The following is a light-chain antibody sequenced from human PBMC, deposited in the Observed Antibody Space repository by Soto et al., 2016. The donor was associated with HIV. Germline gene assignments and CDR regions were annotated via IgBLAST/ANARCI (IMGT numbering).Light chain of an antibody. V-gene: IGLV3-27*01. CDR1: VLAKKY. CDR3: YSAADNNWV. J-gene: IGLJ3*02. CDR2: KDS. Sequence: SYELTQPSSVSVSPGQTVRITCSGDVLAKKYARWFQQKPGQAPMLVIYKDSERPSGIPERFSGSSSGTTVTLTISGAQVEDEADYYCYSAADNNWVLRRRDQADRP.